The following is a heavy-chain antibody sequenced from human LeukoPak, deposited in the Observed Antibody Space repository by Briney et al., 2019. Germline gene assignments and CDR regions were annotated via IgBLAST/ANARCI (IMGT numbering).Heavy chain of an antibody. D-gene: IGHD6-13*01. CDR3: ARDLRRGSSSWYVSGGDY. V-gene: IGHV1-46*01. Sequence: ASVKVSCKAFGYTFTSNYMHWVRQAPGQGPEWMGVISPSGGSTTYAQKFQGRVTLTRDMSTSTDYLELSSLISDDTAVYYCARDLRRGSSSWYVSGGDYWGQGTLVTVSS. CDR1: GYTFTSNY. J-gene: IGHJ4*02. CDR2: ISPSGGST.